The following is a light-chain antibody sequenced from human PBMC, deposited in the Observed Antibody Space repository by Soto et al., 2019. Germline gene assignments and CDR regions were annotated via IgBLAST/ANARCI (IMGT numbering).Light chain of an antibody. CDR3: QQSNSHQCT. Sequence: DIQMTRSPSSLSASVGDSVTITCRASQTISYWLAGYQQKLGRAPKLLIDAASTLESGVPSRVSGSGSGTEFTVPISSLQPDDFATYYCQQSNSHQCTFGQGTNLDIQ. CDR1: QTISYW. J-gene: IGKJ2*02. V-gene: IGKV1-5*01. CDR2: AAS.